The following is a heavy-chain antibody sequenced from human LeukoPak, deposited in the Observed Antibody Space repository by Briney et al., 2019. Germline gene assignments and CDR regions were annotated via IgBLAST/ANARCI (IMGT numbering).Heavy chain of an antibody. Sequence: GASVKVSCTVSGYTLTELSMHWVRQAPGKGLEWMGGFDPEDGETIYAQKLQGRVTMTEDTSTDTAYMELSSLRSEDTAVYYCARTYYYDSSANGNYFDYWGQGTLVTVSS. CDR3: ARTYYYDSSANGNYFDY. V-gene: IGHV1-24*01. CDR2: FDPEDGET. J-gene: IGHJ4*02. D-gene: IGHD3-22*01. CDR1: GYTLTELS.